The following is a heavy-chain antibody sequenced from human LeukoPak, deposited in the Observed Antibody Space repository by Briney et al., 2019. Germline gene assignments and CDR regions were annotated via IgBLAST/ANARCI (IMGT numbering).Heavy chain of an antibody. Sequence: GRSLRLSCAASGFTFSSYAMHWVRQAPGKGLEWVAVISYDGSNKYYADSVKGRFTISRDNSKNTLYLQMNSLRAEDTAVYYCARGDYYDSSGSTIWGQGTMVTASS. D-gene: IGHD3-22*01. CDR2: ISYDGSNK. CDR3: ARGDYYDSSGSTI. V-gene: IGHV3-30-3*01. J-gene: IGHJ3*02. CDR1: GFTFSSYA.